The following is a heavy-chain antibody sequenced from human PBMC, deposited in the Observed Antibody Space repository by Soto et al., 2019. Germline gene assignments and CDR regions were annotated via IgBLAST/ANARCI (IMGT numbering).Heavy chain of an antibody. J-gene: IGHJ4*01. CDR2: ISPRNGDT. CDR3: VGDKLTSGIDY. CDR1: GYVLTEYH. V-gene: IGHV1-2*06. D-gene: IGHD5-12*01. Sequence: ASLKVSCKTSGYVLTEYHIHWVRQIPGRGLEWMGRISPRNGDTHYAERFQGRVTMTRDTSTNSVYMEINNLRSGDTAIFFCVGDKLTSGIDYLG.